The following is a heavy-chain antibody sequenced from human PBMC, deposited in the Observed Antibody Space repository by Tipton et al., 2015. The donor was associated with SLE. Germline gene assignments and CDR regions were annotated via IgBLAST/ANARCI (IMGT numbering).Heavy chain of an antibody. Sequence: TLSLTCTVSRGSISSSAYYWGWIRQPPGKGLEWIGTIYYSGSTFYNPSLKSRVTIFVDTSKNQFSLKLSSVTATDTAMYYCARHYYDSGGYYEFDYWGQGTLVTVSS. J-gene: IGHJ4*02. CDR2: IYYSGST. CDR1: RGSISSSAYY. CDR3: ARHYYDSGGYYEFDY. V-gene: IGHV4-39*01. D-gene: IGHD3-22*01.